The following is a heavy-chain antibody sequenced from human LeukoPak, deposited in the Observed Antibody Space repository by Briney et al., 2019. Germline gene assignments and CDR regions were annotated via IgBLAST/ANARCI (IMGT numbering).Heavy chain of an antibody. CDR3: AAGTAADY. J-gene: IGHJ4*02. D-gene: IGHD6-13*01. CDR2: ISSSSSYT. V-gene: IGHV3-11*03. Sequence: GGSLRLSCAASGFTFSDYHMSWIRQAPGKGLEWISYISSSSSYTDYAESVKGRFTISRDNAKSALYLQMNDLRVDDTALYYCAAGTAADYWGQGTLVLVSS. CDR1: GFTFSDYH.